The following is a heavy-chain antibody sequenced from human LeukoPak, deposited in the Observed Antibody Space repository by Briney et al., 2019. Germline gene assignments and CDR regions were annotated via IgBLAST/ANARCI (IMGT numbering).Heavy chain of an antibody. Sequence: ASVKVSCKASGYTFTNYGISGVRQAPGQGLEGMGWINTNTGNPTYAQGFTGRFVFSLDKLVSTAYLQISRLKAEDTAVYYCARVPFVVMGDTGNWFDPWGQGTLVTVSS. V-gene: IGHV7-4-1*02. CDR3: ARVPFVVMGDTGNWFDP. J-gene: IGHJ5*02. CDR1: GYTFTNYG. D-gene: IGHD2-8*01. CDR2: INTNTGNP.